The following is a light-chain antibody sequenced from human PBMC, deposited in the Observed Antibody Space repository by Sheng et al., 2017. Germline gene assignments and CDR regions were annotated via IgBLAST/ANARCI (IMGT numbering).Light chain of an antibody. V-gene: IGKV3-20*01. CDR2: AAS. CDR3: HQYNFSPPYS. Sequence: EIVLTQSPGTLSLSPGERATLSCRASQSVTSSYLAWYQQKPGQAPRLLIYAASTRATGVPVRFSGSGSGTDFTLTISRLEPEDFAVYYCHQYNFSPPYSFGQGTKLEIE. J-gene: IGKJ2*03. CDR1: QSVTSSY.